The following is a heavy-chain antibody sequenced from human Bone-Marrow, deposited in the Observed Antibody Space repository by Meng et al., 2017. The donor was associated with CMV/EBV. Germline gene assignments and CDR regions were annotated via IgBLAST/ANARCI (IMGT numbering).Heavy chain of an antibody. Sequence: LKISCVGSGFTFTNYEMNWVRQAPGKGLEWVSYISSGGSTIYYADSVKGRFTISRDNSKNRLYLQMNSLRAEDTAIYYCASSPSVWEGFDNWGQGTLVTVSS. CDR2: ISSGGSTI. V-gene: IGHV3-48*03. CDR1: GFTFTNYE. CDR3: ASSPSVWEGFDN. D-gene: IGHD1-26*01. J-gene: IGHJ4*02.